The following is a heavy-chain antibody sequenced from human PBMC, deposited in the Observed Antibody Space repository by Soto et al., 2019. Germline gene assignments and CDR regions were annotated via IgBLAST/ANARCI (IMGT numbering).Heavy chain of an antibody. J-gene: IGHJ4*02. Sequence: QVQLVESGGGVVQPGRSLRLSCAASGFTFSSFGMHWVRQAPGKGLEWVAVVSYEGSHKYYADSVKGRFTISRDNSENMLYLQMNSLRVEDTAVYYSARDEDKTTVTTCHLDDWGPGTLVTVSS. CDR3: ARDEDKTTVTTCHLDD. CDR1: GFTFSSFG. CDR2: VSYEGSHK. V-gene: IGHV3-30*03. D-gene: IGHD4-17*01.